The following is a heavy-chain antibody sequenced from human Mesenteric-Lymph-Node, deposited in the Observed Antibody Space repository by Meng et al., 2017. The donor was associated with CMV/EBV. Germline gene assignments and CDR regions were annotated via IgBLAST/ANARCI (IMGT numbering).Heavy chain of an antibody. CDR1: GGSFSDCF. V-gene: IGHV4-34*01. Sequence: LSLACAGYGGSFSDCFWSWIRQSPGKGLEWIGEVTPFGTTNYNPSLKSRVTISADTSKSQFSLKLTSMTAADTAVYYCAGHPRDFDFWGQGTLVTVSS. CDR3: AGHPRDFDF. CDR2: VTPFGTT. J-gene: IGHJ4*02.